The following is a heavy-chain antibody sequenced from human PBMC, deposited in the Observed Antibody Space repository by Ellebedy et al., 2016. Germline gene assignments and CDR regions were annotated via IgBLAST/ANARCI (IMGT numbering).Heavy chain of an antibody. D-gene: IGHD1-26*01. CDR1: GFTFSSYA. V-gene: IGHV3-23*01. CDR3: AKVATIVGVRYNWFDP. Sequence: GESLKISCAASGFTFSSYAMSWVRQAPGKGLEWVSAISGSGGSTYYADSVKGRFAISRDNSKNTLYLQMNSLRAEDTAVYDCAKVATIVGVRYNWFDPWGQGTLVTVSS. J-gene: IGHJ5*02. CDR2: ISGSGGST.